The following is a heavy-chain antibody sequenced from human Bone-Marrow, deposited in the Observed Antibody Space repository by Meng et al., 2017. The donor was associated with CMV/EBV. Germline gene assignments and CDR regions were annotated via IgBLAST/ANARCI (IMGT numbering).Heavy chain of an antibody. D-gene: IGHD2-2*01. CDR1: GGTFSSYA. J-gene: IGHJ3*02. CDR2: IIPIFGTA. Sequence: SVKVSCKASGGTFSSYAISWVRQAPGQGLEWMGGIIPIFGTANYAQKFQGRVTMTRDTSISTAYMELSRLRSDDTAVYYCARGYCSSTSCYRASYAFDIWGQGTMVTVSS. V-gene: IGHV1-69*05. CDR3: ARGYCSSTSCYRASYAFDI.